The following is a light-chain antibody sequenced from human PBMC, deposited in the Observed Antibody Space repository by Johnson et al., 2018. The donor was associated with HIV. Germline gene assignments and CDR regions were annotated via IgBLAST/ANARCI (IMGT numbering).Light chain of an antibody. CDR1: ISNIESYF. V-gene: IGLV1-51*02. CDR3: GTWDSSLSAGV. J-gene: IGLJ1*01. Sequence: QSVLTQPPSVSAAPGQRVNISCSGNISNIESYFVSWYQQLPGAAPKLLIYENNNRPSGIPDRFSGSKSGTSATLGITGLQTGDEAEYYCGTWDSSLSAGVFGTGTKVTVL. CDR2: ENN.